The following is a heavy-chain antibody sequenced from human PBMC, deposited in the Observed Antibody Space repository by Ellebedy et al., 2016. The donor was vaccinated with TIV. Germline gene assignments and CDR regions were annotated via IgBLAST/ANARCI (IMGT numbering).Heavy chain of an antibody. D-gene: IGHD4/OR15-4a*01. V-gene: IGHV3-43*02. J-gene: IGHJ4*02. CDR2: SGDGGVT. Sequence: PGGSLRLSCAASGFTFEDFDMHWIRQVPGKGLEWVSFSGDGGVTYYAESVRGRFTSSRDNSKNSLYLHLTSLTTEDTALYYCAKVRWPNSMVRTVPLFDHWGRGTLVTVSS. CDR3: AKVRWPNSMVRTVPLFDH. CDR1: GFTFEDFD.